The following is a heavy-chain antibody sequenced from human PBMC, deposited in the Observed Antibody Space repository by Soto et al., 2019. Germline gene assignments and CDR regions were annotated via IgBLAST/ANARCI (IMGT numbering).Heavy chain of an antibody. CDR1: GGSISSSSYY. CDR2: IYYSGST. D-gene: IGHD2-15*01. V-gene: IGHV4-39*01. J-gene: IGHJ5*02. Sequence: QLQLQESGPGLVKPSETLSLTCTVSGGSISSSSYYWGWIRQPPGKGLEWIGSIYYSGSTYYNPSLTLRLTIALYESKQPFSLQLSPVTAADTAVYYCASVDCRGGSCYPKSWGQGTLVTVSS. CDR3: ASVDCRGGSCYPKS.